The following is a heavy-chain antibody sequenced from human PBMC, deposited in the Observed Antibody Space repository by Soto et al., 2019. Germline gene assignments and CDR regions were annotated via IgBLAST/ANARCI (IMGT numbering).Heavy chain of an antibody. J-gene: IGHJ4*02. Sequence: EVQLVESGGGLVQPGGSLRLSCATSGFTFTTYWMYWVRQAPGKGLMWVSRITPDGGSTSYADSVKGRFTISRDNAKNTLYLQMNGLRAEDTAIYYCARDLIIADTPGDDFDYWGQGTLVAVSS. CDR2: ITPDGGST. V-gene: IGHV3-74*01. CDR1: GFTFTTYW. D-gene: IGHD5-12*01. CDR3: ARDLIIADTPGDDFDY.